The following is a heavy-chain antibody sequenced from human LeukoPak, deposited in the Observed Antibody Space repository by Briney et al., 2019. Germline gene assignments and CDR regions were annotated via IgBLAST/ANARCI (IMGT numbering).Heavy chain of an antibody. Sequence: SETLSLTCTVSGYSISTGYYWGWIRQPPGKGLEWIGSIYHSGTTYYNPSLKSRVTISVDTSKNQFSLKLSSVTAADTAVYYCARLVVSTWYHEVLLGRDYWGQGTLVTVSS. V-gene: IGHV4-38-2*02. CDR3: ARLVVSTWYHEVLLGRDY. CDR1: GYSISTGYY. D-gene: IGHD6-13*01. J-gene: IGHJ4*02. CDR2: IYHSGTT.